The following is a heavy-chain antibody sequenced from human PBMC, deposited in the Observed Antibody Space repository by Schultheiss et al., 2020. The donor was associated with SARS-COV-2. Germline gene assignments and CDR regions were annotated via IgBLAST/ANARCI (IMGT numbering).Heavy chain of an antibody. CDR3: AKGFSSGYHDY. J-gene: IGHJ4*02. D-gene: IGHD3-3*01. V-gene: IGHV1-69*13. CDR1: GGTFSSYA. Sequence: SVKVSCKASGGTFSSYAISWVRQAPGQGLEWMGGIIPIFGTANYAQKFQGRVTTTADESTSTAYMELSSLRSEDTAVYYCAKGFSSGYHDYWGQGTLVTVSS. CDR2: IIPIFGTA.